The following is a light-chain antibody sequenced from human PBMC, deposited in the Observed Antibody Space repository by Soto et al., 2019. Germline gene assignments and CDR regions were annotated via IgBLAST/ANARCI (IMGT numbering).Light chain of an antibody. V-gene: IGKV3-20*01. Sequence: EIVLTQSPGTLSLSPGERATLSCRASQSVSSSYLAWYQQKPCQAPRLLIYGASSRATGIPDRFSGSGSGTDFTLTISRLEPEDFAVYFGQQFGSSPTWTFGQGTKVEIK. CDR1: QSVSSSY. CDR2: GAS. J-gene: IGKJ1*01. CDR3: QQFGSSPTWT.